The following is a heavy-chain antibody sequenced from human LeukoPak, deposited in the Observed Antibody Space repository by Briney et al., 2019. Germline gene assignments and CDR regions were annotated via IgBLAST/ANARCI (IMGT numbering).Heavy chain of an antibody. CDR2: INPNSGGT. J-gene: IGHJ4*02. CDR3: ARDLGLRGVTSLNDY. CDR1: GYTFTGHY. Sequence: ASVKVSCKASGYTFTGHYMHWVRQAPGQGLEWMGWINPNSGGTNYAQKFQGRVTMTRDTSISTAYMELSRLRSDDTAVYYCARDLGLRGVTSLNDYWGQGTLVTVSS. V-gene: IGHV1-2*02. D-gene: IGHD2-21*02.